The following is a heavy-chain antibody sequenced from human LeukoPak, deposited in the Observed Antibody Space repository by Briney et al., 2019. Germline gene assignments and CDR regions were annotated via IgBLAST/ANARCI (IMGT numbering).Heavy chain of an antibody. D-gene: IGHD4-23*01. Sequence: GESLKISCKGSGYSFTSYWIGWVRQMPGKGLEWMGVIYPGDSNTRYSPSFQGQVTVSADKSISTAYLQWSSLKASDTAMYYCARPSDYGGNTLDYWGQGTLVTVSS. V-gene: IGHV5-51*01. CDR2: IYPGDSNT. CDR1: GYSFTSYW. CDR3: ARPSDYGGNTLDY. J-gene: IGHJ4*02.